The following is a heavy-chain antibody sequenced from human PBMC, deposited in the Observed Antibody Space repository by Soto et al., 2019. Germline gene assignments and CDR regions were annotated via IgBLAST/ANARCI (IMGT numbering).Heavy chain of an antibody. Sequence: GGSLRLSCAASGFTFSSYGMHWVRQAPGKGLEWVAVISYDGSNKYYADSVKGRFTISRDNSKNTLYLQMNSLRAEDTAVYYCAKGDFWSGYPSNGDQREDYYYYGMDVWGQGTTVTVSS. CDR3: AKGDFWSGYPSNGDQREDYYYYGMDV. CDR1: GFTFSSYG. CDR2: ISYDGSNK. D-gene: IGHD3-3*01. V-gene: IGHV3-30*18. J-gene: IGHJ6*02.